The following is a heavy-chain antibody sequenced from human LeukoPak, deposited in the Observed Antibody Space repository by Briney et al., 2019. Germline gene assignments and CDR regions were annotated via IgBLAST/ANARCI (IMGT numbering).Heavy chain of an antibody. CDR2: IKDDGGEK. CDR1: GFTFTTYW. D-gene: IGHD3-22*01. CDR3: AKFKDYYDSSGYYGGAFDI. V-gene: IGHV3-7*03. Sequence: GGSLRLSCAVSGFTFTTYWMSWVRQAPGKGLEWVANIKDDGGEKYYVDSVKGRFTISRDNSKNTLYLQMNSLRAEDTAVYYCAKFKDYYDSSGYYGGAFDIWGQGTMVTVSS. J-gene: IGHJ3*02.